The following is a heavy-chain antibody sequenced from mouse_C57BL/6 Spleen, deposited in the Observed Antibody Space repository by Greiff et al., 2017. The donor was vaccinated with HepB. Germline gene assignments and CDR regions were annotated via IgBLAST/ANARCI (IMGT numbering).Heavy chain of an antibody. V-gene: IGHV1-59*01. D-gene: IGHD1-1*01. CDR1: GYTFTSYW. CDR2: IDPSDSYT. CDR3: ARNYYGSSYDAMDY. Sequence: VQLQQPGAELVRPETSVKLSCKASGYTFTSYWMHWVKQRPGQGLEWIGVIDPSDSYTNYNQKFKGKATLTVDTSSSTAYMQLSSLTSEDSAVYYCARNYYGSSYDAMDYWGQGTSVTVSS. J-gene: IGHJ4*01.